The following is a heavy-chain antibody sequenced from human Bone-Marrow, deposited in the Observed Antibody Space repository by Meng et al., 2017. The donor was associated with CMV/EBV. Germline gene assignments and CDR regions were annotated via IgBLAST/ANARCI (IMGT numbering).Heavy chain of an antibody. CDR3: ARDRCSSTSCYTDYYGMDV. CDR2: IIPIFGTA. J-gene: IGHJ6*02. CDR1: GGTFSSYA. D-gene: IGHD2-2*02. V-gene: IGHV1-69*05. Sequence: SVKVSCKASGGTFSSYAISWVRQAPGQGLEWMGGIIPIFGTANYAQKFQGRVTITTDESTSTAYMELSSLRSEDTAVYYCARDRCSSTSCYTDYYGMDVWGQGTTVTVPS.